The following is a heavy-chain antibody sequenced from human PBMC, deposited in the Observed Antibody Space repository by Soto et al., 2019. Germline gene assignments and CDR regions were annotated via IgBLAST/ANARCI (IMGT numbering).Heavy chain of an antibody. Sequence: SETLSLTCTVSGTSLNSGTNYWNWVRQPTGKALEWIGYIYGSGKTKYNPSLKSRVTISQDTSKNQVYLKMNSVTATETAMYYCAGVSGPYCFDPWGQGILVTVSS. CDR3: AGVSGPYCFDP. V-gene: IGHV4-61*01. CDR1: GTSLNSGTNY. D-gene: IGHD2-15*01. J-gene: IGHJ5*02. CDR2: IYGSGKT.